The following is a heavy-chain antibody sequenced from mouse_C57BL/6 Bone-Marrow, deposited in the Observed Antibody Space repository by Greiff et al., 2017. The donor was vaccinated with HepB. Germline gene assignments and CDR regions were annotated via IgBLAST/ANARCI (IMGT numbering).Heavy chain of an antibody. D-gene: IGHD2-10*01. CDR2: ISYDGSN. V-gene: IGHV3-6*01. Sequence: EVKLMESGPGLVKPSQSLSLTCSVTGYSITSGYYWNWIRQFPGNKLEWMGYISYDGSNNYNPSLKNRISITRDTSKNQFFLKLNSVTTEDTATYYCARATYYGFAYWGQGTLVTVSA. CDR3: ARATYYGFAY. J-gene: IGHJ3*01. CDR1: GYSITSGYY.